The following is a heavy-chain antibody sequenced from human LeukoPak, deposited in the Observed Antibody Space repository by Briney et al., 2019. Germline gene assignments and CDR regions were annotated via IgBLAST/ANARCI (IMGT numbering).Heavy chain of an antibody. CDR3: AKGTMIVVLGGY. CDR2: LSNSGDSR. CDR1: GFTFSSYA. D-gene: IGHD3-22*01. V-gene: IGHV3-23*01. J-gene: IGHJ4*02. Sequence: PGGSLRLSCVASGFTFSSYALNWVRQAPGKGLEWVSGLSNSGDSRYYADSVQGRFTISRDNSKNTLYLQMNSLRAEDTTVYYCAKGTMIVVLGGYWGQGTLVTVSS.